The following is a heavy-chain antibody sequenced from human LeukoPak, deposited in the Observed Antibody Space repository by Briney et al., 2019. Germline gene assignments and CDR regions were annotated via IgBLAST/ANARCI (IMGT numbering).Heavy chain of an antibody. CDR3: ARSGYSSGWHFDY. V-gene: IGHV4-39*07. J-gene: IGHJ4*02. D-gene: IGHD6-19*01. Sequence: PSETLSLTCTVSGDSISSSSSYWGWIRQPPGEGLEWIGSIYYSGSTYYNTSLKSRVTISVDTSKNQFSLKLSSVTAADTAVYYCARSGYSSGWHFDYWGQGTLVTVSS. CDR2: IYYSGST. CDR1: GDSISSSSSY.